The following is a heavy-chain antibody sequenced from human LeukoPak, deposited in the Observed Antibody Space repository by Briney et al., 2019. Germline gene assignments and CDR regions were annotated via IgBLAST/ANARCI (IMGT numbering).Heavy chain of an antibody. CDR2: IYPGDSDT. CDR3: ARMHYDSSGYYSLDY. D-gene: IGHD3-22*01. J-gene: IGHJ4*02. Sequence: GESLKISCKGSGYSFINYWIGWVRQMPGKGLEWMGIIYPGDSDTRYSPSFQGQVTISADKSISTAYLQWSSLKASDTAMYYCARMHYDSSGYYSLDYWGQGTLVTVSS. CDR1: GYSFINYW. V-gene: IGHV5-51*01.